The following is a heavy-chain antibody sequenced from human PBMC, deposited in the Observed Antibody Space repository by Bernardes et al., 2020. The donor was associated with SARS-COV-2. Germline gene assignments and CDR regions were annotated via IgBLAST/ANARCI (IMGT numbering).Heavy chain of an antibody. V-gene: IGHV3-64*02. D-gene: IGHD6-19*01. CDR3: ARADFSGWDPDYGLDV. CDR2: ISIGWVST. J-gene: IGHJ6*02. Sequence: GSLSLSCTASGFTLNCHAMHWVRPAPGKGLKYVAGISIGWVSTTYADSVKGRVTIARDNFKNTLYLQMGNLRPEDTAVYYCARADFSGWDPDYGLDVWGQGTTVTVSS. CDR1: GFTLNCHA.